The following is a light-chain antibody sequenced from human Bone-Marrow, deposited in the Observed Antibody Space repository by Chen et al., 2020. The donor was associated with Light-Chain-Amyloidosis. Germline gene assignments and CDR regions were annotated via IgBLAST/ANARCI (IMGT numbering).Light chain of an antibody. V-gene: IGLV3-25*03. Sequence: SYELTQPPSLSVPPGQTARIPCSGDDLPTKYAYWYQQKPGQAPVLVIHRDTERPSGISERFSGSNSGTTATLTISGVQAEDEADYHCQSADSSGTYEVIFGGGTKLTVL. J-gene: IGLJ2*01. CDR2: RDT. CDR1: DLPTKY. CDR3: QSADSSGTYEVI.